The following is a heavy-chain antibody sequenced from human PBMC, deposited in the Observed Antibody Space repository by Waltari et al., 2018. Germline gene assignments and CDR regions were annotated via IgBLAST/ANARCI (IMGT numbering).Heavy chain of an antibody. D-gene: IGHD1-26*01. V-gene: IGHV4-39*01. Sequence: QLQLQESGPGLVKPSETLSLTCTVSGGSISSSSYYWGWIRQPPGKGLEWIGSIYYSGSTYYNPSLKSRVTISVDTSKNQFSLKLSSVTAADTAVYYCARHLDTTIVGATSARGYFDYWGQGTLVTVSS. CDR2: IYYSGST. J-gene: IGHJ4*02. CDR3: ARHLDTTIVGATSARGYFDY. CDR1: GGSISSSSYY.